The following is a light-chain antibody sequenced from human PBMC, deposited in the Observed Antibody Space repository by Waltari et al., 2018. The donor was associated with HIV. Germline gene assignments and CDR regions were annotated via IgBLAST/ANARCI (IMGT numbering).Light chain of an antibody. CDR1: QSVLYSSNHKNH. CDR3: QQYYSLPWT. J-gene: IGKJ1*01. V-gene: IGKV4-1*01. CDR2: WAS. Sequence: DIVMTQSPDSLTVSLGERATINCKSSQSVLYSSNHKNHLAWFQQKPGQPPKLLIYWASTRESGVPDRFSGSGSGTDFTLTITSLQAEDVAVYHCQQYYSLPWTFGQGTKVEIK.